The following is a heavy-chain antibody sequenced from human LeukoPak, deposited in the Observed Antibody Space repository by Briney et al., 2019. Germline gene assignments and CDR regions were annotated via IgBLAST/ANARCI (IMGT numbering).Heavy chain of an antibody. V-gene: IGHV3-30*18. CDR1: GFTFSSYG. CDR3: AKGSLRYPGPGYYYMDV. J-gene: IGHJ6*03. D-gene: IGHD2-2*02. CDR2: ISYDGSNK. Sequence: GRSLRLSCAASGFTFSSYGMHWVRQAPGKGLEWVAVISYDGSNKYYADSVKGRFTISRDNSKNTLYLQMNSLRAEDTAVYYCAKGSLRYPGPGYYYMDVWGKGTTVTVSS.